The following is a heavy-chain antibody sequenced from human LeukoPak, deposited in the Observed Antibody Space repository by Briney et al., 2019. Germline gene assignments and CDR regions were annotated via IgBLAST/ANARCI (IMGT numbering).Heavy chain of an antibody. J-gene: IGHJ4*02. CDR1: GGSISSGGYS. Sequence: PSQTLSLTCAVSGGSISSGGYSWSWIRQPPGKGLEWIGYIYHSGSTYYNPSLKSRVTISVDRSKNQFSLKLSSMTAADTAVYYCARGGGGAADYWGQGTLVTVSS. CDR3: ARGGGGAADY. V-gene: IGHV4-30-2*01. D-gene: IGHD1-26*01. CDR2: IYHSGST.